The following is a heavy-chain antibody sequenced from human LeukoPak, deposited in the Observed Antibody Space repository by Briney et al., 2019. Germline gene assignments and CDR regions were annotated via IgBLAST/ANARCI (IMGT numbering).Heavy chain of an antibody. CDR3: TRRLRGGYFDY. J-gene: IGHJ4*02. Sequence: GGSLRLSCSASGFTFSNYAMSWSRQAPGKGLEWVGLIRSKAYGGATEYAASVKGRFTISRDDSKSIAYLQMNSLKTEDTAVYYCTRRLRGGYFDYWGQGTLVAVSS. CDR1: GFTFSNYA. V-gene: IGHV3-49*03. CDR2: IRSKAYGGAT. D-gene: IGHD5-12*01.